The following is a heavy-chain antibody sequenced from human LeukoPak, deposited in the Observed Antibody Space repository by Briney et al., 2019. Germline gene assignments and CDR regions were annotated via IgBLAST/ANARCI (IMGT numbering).Heavy chain of an antibody. V-gene: IGHV3-64*04. D-gene: IGHD3-10*01. CDR1: GFTFSAYA. CDR3: ARDFGDVHSFDY. CDR2: ISNNGGSS. J-gene: IGHJ4*02. Sequence: GGSLRLSCSASGFTFSAYAMYWVRQAPGKGLEYVSGISNNGGSSFYADSVKGRFTISRDNAKNSLYLQMNSLRAEDTAVYYCARDFGDVHSFDYWGQGTLVTVSS.